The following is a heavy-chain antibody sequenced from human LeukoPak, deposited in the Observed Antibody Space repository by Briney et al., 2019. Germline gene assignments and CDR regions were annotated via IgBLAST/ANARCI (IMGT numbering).Heavy chain of an antibody. Sequence: SETLSLTCTVSGDSINNYYWNWIRQSPGKGLEWIGYIFHFGSPHYSPSLRSRVTISIDTSKNQFSLKLNSVTAADTAVYYCAREGFSGYSYGYFDLWGRGTLVTVSS. CDR3: AREGFSGYSYGYFDL. CDR1: GDSINNYY. J-gene: IGHJ2*01. CDR2: IFHFGSP. D-gene: IGHD5-18*01. V-gene: IGHV4-59*12.